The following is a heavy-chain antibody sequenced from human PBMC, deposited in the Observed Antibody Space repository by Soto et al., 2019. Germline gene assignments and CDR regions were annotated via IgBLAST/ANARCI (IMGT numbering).Heavy chain of an antibody. CDR3: ARSELRFLEWPPYGMDV. J-gene: IGHJ6*02. Sequence: ASVSLLQGFWIHLHRLLYALGATGPGQGLEWMGWINPNSGGTNYAQKFQGWVTMTRDTSISTAYMELSRLRSDDTAVYYCARSELRFLEWPPYGMDVWG. V-gene: IGHV1-2*04. CDR2: INPNSGGT. D-gene: IGHD3-3*01. CDR1: IHLHRLL.